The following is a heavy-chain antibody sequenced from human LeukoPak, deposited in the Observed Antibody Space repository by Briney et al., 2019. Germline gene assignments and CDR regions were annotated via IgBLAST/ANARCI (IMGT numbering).Heavy chain of an antibody. Sequence: ETLSLTCAVSGGSISTNNWWSWVRQPPGKGLELVSAISGSGDRTYYADSVKGRFTMSRDNSKNTLYLQINSLRDEDTAAYYCARVSGRIQIWPQPFGDGMDVWGQRTTVTVSS. CDR2: ISGSGDRT. CDR1: GGSISTNN. J-gene: IGHJ6*02. D-gene: IGHD5-18*01. CDR3: ARVSGRIQIWPQPFGDGMDV. V-gene: IGHV3-23*01.